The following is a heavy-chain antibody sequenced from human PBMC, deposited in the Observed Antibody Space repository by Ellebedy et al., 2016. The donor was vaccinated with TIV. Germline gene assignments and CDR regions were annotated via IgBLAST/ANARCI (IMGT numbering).Heavy chain of an antibody. CDR2: IIPMYATG. Sequence: SVKVSXKASRDSFRSHAISWVRQAPGQGLEWMGGIIPMYATGNYPQRFQDRVTITADESTSTVYMEVNSLRYEDTAVYYCARGIHSVGSGSPDEGFDIWGQGTLVTVAS. CDR1: RDSFRSHA. CDR3: ARGIHSVGSGSPDEGFDI. D-gene: IGHD3-10*01. V-gene: IGHV1-69*13. J-gene: IGHJ3*02.